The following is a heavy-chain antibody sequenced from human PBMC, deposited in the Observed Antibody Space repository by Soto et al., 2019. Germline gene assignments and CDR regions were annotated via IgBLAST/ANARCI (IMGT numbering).Heavy chain of an antibody. D-gene: IGHD3-3*01. Sequence: GGSLRLSCAASGFTFSNAWMSWVRQAPGKGLEWIGRIKSKTDGGTTDYAAPVKGRFTISRDDSKNTLYLQMNSLKTEDTAVYYCTTTPILLRFLEWPPQSGMDVWGKGTTVTVSS. V-gene: IGHV3-15*01. J-gene: IGHJ6*04. CDR2: IKSKTDGGTT. CDR3: TTTPILLRFLEWPPQSGMDV. CDR1: GFTFSNAW.